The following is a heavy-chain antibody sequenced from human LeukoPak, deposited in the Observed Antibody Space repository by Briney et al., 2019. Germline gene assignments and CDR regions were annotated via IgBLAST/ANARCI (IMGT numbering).Heavy chain of an antibody. V-gene: IGHV3-7*01. D-gene: IGHD3-3*01. J-gene: IGHJ4*02. CDR1: GFAFSTYW. CDR2: INQDGSVK. CDR3: TRDFVF. Sequence: GGSLRLSCAASGFAFSTYWMDWVRQAPGKGLEWVGNINQDGSVKHYVDSVRGRFIISRDNARNSVYLQMSALRVEDAAVYYCTRDFVFWGQGSLVTASS.